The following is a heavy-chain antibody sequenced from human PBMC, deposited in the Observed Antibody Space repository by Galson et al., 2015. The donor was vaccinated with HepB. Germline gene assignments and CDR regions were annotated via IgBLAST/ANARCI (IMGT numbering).Heavy chain of an antibody. D-gene: IGHD5-24*01. CDR1: GGTFSSYA. Sequence: SVKVSCKASGGTFSSYAINWVRQAPGQGLEWMGGIIPIFGTANYAQKFQGRVTITADESTSTAYMELSSLRSEDTAVYYCAAGRDGYNLDYWGQGTLVTVSS. J-gene: IGHJ4*02. V-gene: IGHV1-69*13. CDR2: IIPIFGTA. CDR3: AAGRDGYNLDY.